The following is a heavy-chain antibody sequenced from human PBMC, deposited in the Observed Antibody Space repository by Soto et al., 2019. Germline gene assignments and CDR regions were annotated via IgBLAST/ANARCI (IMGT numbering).Heavy chain of an antibody. Sequence: SETLSLTCTVSGGSISSYYWSWIRQPPGKGLEWIGYIYYSGSTNYNPSLKSRVTISVDTSKNQFSLKLSSVTAADTAVYYCARDQNWGSQGGDAFDIWGQGTMVTVSS. D-gene: IGHD7-27*01. V-gene: IGHV4-59*01. J-gene: IGHJ3*02. CDR3: ARDQNWGSQGGDAFDI. CDR2: IYYSGST. CDR1: GGSISSYY.